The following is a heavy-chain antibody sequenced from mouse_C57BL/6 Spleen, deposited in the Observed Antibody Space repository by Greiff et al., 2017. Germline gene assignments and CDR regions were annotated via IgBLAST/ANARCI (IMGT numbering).Heavy chain of an antibody. CDR3: GHGSSYGYFEV. CDR1: GFTFNPFA. CDR2: IRSKSSNYAT. Sequence: GGGLVQPKGSLNLSCAASGFTFNPFAMHWVRQAPGKGLEWVARIRSKSSNYATYYADSVKDRFTISRDDSQSMLYLQMNNLKTEDKAMYYGGHGSSYGYFEVWGTGTTVTVSS. D-gene: IGHD1-1*01. V-gene: IGHV10-3*01. J-gene: IGHJ1*03.